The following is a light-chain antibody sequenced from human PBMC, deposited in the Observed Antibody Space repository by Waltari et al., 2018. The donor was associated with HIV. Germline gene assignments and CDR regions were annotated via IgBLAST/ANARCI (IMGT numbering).Light chain of an antibody. Sequence: QSVLTQPPSVSAAPGPKVTISCSGSSPTFENDYVSSYQQPPGTAPKLLIYENNKRPSGIPDRFSGSKSGTSATLVITGLQTGDEADYYCETWDSSLSAVFGTGTRVTVL. J-gene: IGLJ1*01. CDR3: ETWDSSLSAV. V-gene: IGLV1-51*02. CDR1: SPTFENDY. CDR2: ENN.